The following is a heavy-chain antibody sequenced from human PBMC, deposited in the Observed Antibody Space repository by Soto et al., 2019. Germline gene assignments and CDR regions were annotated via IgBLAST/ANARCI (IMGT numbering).Heavy chain of an antibody. Sequence: SETLSLTCTVSGDSISSYACSWIRQPPGKGLEWIGNIHYNGNTKYSPSLKSRVTMSVDTSKNHFSLKLISVTTADTAVYFCAREGNLGRWIQPLDSWGQGTLVTVSS. D-gene: IGHD2-2*03. CDR1: GDSISSYA. CDR3: AREGNLGRWIQPLDS. J-gene: IGHJ4*02. V-gene: IGHV4-59*01. CDR2: IHYNGNT.